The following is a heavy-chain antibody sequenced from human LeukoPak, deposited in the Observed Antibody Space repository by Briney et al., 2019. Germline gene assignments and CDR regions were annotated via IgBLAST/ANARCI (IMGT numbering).Heavy chain of an antibody. CDR3: ARTFGVVTPWDY. J-gene: IGHJ4*02. CDR1: GYTFTSYD. D-gene: IGHD3-3*01. CDR2: MNPNSGNT. Sequence: ASVKVSCKASGYTFTSYDINWVRQATGQGLEWMGWMNPNSGNTGYAQKFQGRVTMTRNTSISTAYMELSSLRSEDTAVYYCARTFGVVTPWDYWGQGTLVTVSS. V-gene: IGHV1-8*01.